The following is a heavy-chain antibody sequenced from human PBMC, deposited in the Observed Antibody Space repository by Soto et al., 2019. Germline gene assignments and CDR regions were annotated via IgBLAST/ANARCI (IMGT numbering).Heavy chain of an antibody. Sequence: SETLSLTCTVSGGSISSYYWSWIRQPPGKGLEWIGYIYYSGSTNYNPSLKSRVTISVDTSKNQFSLKLSSVTAADTAVYYCARSVRAHAPGYGSGSSAYYYYGMDVWGQGTTVTVSS. V-gene: IGHV4-59*01. J-gene: IGHJ6*02. D-gene: IGHD3-10*01. CDR3: ARSVRAHAPGYGSGSSAYYYYGMDV. CDR1: GGSISSYY. CDR2: IYYSGST.